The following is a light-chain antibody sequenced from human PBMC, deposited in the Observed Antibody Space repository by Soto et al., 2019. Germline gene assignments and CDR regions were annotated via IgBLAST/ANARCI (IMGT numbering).Light chain of an antibody. CDR2: DVS. J-gene: IGLJ3*02. Sequence: QSALTQPASVSGSPGQSITISCTGTSSDVGGYNYVSWYQQHPGKAPKLMIYDVSNRPSGVSNRFSGSKSGNTASLTISGLQAEDEADYYCSSNAGSYTWVFGGGTKVTVL. CDR3: SSNAGSYTWV. V-gene: IGLV2-14*01. CDR1: SSDVGGYNY.